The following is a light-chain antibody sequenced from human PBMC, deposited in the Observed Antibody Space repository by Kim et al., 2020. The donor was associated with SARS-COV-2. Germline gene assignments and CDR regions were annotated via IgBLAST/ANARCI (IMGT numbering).Light chain of an antibody. CDR2: DVS. J-gene: IGLJ3*02. V-gene: IGLV2-14*01. CDR1: SSDVGGYNY. CDR3: NSYTISTWV. Sequence: QSALTQPASVSGSPGQSIAISCTGTSSDVGGYNYVSWYQQHPGKAPKLIIYDVSNRPSGVSDRFSGSKSGNTASLTISGLQAEDEADYYCNSYTISTWVFGGGTKLTVL.